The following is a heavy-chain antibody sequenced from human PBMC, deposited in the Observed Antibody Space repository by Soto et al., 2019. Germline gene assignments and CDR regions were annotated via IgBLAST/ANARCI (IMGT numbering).Heavy chain of an antibody. V-gene: IGHV3-23*01. CDR3: AKNGLHLRYGDYAS. Sequence: GGSLRLSCSASGFTFSSYAISLVRQAPGKGLEWVSAISGSGGSTYYADSVKGRFTISRDNSKNTLYLQMNSLRAEDTAVYYCAKNGLHLRYGDYASWGQGTLVTVSS. CDR2: ISGSGGST. D-gene: IGHD4-17*01. CDR1: GFTFSSYA. J-gene: IGHJ4*02.